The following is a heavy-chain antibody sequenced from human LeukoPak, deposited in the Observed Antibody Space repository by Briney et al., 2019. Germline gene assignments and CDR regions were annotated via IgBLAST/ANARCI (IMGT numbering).Heavy chain of an antibody. J-gene: IGHJ5*02. CDR3: ARLGYCSSTSCP. D-gene: IGHD2-2*01. V-gene: IGHV3-53*01. Sequence: GGSLRLSCAASGFTVSSNYMSWVRQAPGKGLEWVSVIYSGGSTYYADSVKGRFSISRDNSKNTLYLQMNSLRAEDTAVYYCARLGYCSSTSCPWGQGTLVTVSS. CDR2: IYSGGST. CDR1: GFTVSSNY.